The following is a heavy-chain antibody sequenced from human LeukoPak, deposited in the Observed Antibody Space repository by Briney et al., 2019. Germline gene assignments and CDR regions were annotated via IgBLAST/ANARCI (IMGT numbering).Heavy chain of an antibody. CDR3: ARGFGYYDSSGFIDY. CDR1: GGSISSYY. CDR2: IYYSGST. D-gene: IGHD3-22*01. V-gene: IGHV4-59*12. J-gene: IGHJ4*02. Sequence: SETLSLTCTVSGGSISSYYWSWIRQPPGKGLEWIGYIYYSGSTNYNPSLKSRVTMSVDTSKNQFSLKLSSVTAADTAVYYCARGFGYYDSSGFIDYWGQGTLVTVSS.